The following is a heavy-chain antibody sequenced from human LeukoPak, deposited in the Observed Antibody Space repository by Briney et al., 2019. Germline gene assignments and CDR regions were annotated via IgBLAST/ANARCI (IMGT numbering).Heavy chain of an antibody. CDR2: IYYSGST. D-gene: IGHD6-13*01. CDR3: ARSIAAAGTSLPYYYYYYMDV. Sequence: SETLSLTCTVSGGSISSYYWSWVRQPPGKGLEWIGDIYYSGSTNYNPSLKSRVTISVDTSKNQFSLKLSSVTAADTAVYYCARSIAAAGTSLPYYYYYYMDVWSKGTTVTVSS. CDR1: GGSISSYY. V-gene: IGHV4-59*01. J-gene: IGHJ6*03.